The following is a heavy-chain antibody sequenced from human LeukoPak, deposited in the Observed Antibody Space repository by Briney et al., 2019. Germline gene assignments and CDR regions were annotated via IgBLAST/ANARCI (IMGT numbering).Heavy chain of an antibody. J-gene: IGHJ3*02. CDR3: ARDRGIAASADDAFDI. CDR2: IYYRGST. V-gene: IGHV4-59*11. D-gene: IGHD6-13*01. CDR1: GGSISSHY. Sequence: SETLSLTCIVSGGSISSHYWSWIRQPPGKGLEWIGYIYYRGSTNYNPSLKGRVTISVDKSKNQFSLKLSSVTAADTAVYYCARDRGIAASADDAFDIWGQGTRVTVSS.